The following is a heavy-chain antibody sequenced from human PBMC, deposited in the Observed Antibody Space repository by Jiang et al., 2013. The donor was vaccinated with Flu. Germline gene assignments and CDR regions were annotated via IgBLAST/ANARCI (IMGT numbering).Heavy chain of an antibody. J-gene: IGHJ6*04. V-gene: IGHV4-59*01. CDR2: IYYSGST. D-gene: IGHD1-7*01. Sequence: SGSGLVKPSETLSLTCTVSGGSISSYYWSWIRQPPGKGLEWIGYIYYSGSTNYNPSLKSRVTISVDTSKNQFSLKLSSVTAADTAVYYCARVLGLTGTTYDYYYGMDVWGKRDHGHRLL. CDR3: ARVLGLTGTTYDYYYGMDV. CDR1: GGSISSYY.